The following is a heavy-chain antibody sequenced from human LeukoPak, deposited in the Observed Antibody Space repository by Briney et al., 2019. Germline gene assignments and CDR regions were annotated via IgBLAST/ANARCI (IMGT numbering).Heavy chain of an antibody. CDR3: ARREVVDIVPPIPLSDS. CDR1: GESISGYQ. D-gene: IGHD5-12*01. J-gene: IGHJ4*02. Sequence: SETLSLTCAVYGESISGYQWSWVRQPPGKGLEWIGEINHTGNTNYNPSLKSRVSISLDTSKNQFSLNLNSVTAADTAVYFCARREVVDIVPPIPLSDSWDLGSLVIVSS. CDR2: INHTGNT. V-gene: IGHV4-34*01.